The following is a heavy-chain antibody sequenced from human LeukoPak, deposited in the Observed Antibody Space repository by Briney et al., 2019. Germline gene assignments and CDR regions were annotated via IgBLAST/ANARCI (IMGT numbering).Heavy chain of an antibody. CDR2: INWNSDSI. Sequence: GGSLRLSCAASGFIFDDYAMHGVRQAPGKGLEWVSGINWNSDSIGYADSVEGRFTISRDNAKNSLYLQMNSLRAEDTALYYCAKDIFTMVRGVFDYWGQGTLVTVSS. D-gene: IGHD3-10*01. CDR1: GFIFDDYA. J-gene: IGHJ4*02. V-gene: IGHV3-9*01. CDR3: AKDIFTMVRGVFDY.